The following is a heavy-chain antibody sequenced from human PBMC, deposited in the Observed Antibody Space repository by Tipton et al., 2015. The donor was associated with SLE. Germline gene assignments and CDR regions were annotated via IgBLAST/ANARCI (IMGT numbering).Heavy chain of an antibody. J-gene: IGHJ4*02. CDR3: ARDRQWLPDY. V-gene: IGHV1-3*04. CDR1: GYSFTTYS. D-gene: IGHD6-19*01. CDR2: INIGNGNT. Sequence: QLVQSGPEVKKPGASVKVSCKASGYSFTTYSMHWVRQDPGRRFEWMGSINIGNGNTLYPHKFEDRVTITSDTSANTVYMELTSLRSEDTAVYYCARDRQWLPDYWGQGTLVTVSS.